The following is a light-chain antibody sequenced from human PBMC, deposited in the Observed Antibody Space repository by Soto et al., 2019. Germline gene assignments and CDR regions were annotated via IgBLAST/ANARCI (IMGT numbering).Light chain of an antibody. CDR2: GVS. CDR3: MQNVQFPFT. CDR1: QSLVHSDGKTY. J-gene: IGKJ2*01. V-gene: IGKV2D-29*02. Sequence: DIALTQIPLSLYVTPGQAAAISCKSSQSLVHSDGKTYLHWFLQKPGHSPQLLIHGVSILLSGVAYRFSGSGSGTDFTLQISRVEAEDVGVYFCMQNVQFPFTFGQGTKLEIK.